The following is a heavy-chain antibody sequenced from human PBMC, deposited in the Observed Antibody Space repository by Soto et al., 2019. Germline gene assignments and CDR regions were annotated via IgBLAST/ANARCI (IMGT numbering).Heavy chain of an antibody. D-gene: IGHD2-8*01. CDR3: ARQDMVSYYFDS. J-gene: IGHJ4*02. CDR1: GFTFSNHG. CDR2: IWYDGSYK. V-gene: IGHV3-33*01. Sequence: QVQLVESGGGVVQPGRSLRLSCAASGFTFSNHGMHWVRQAPGKGLEWVAVIWYDGSYKYYADSVKGRFTISRDNSKNTLYLQMNSLRAEDKALYYCARQDMVSYYFDSWGQGTLVTVSS.